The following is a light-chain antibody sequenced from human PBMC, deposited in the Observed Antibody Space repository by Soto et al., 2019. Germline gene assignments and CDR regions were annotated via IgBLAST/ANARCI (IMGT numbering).Light chain of an antibody. J-gene: IGKJ1*01. CDR2: GAS. Sequence: RVMTQSPATLSVSPGDRVTLSCRASQSVRSNSAWYQQKPGQAPRLLIHGASTRATGFPARFSGSGSGTDFTLTISSLQSEDFAVYYCQQYNNWPWTFGQGTKVDIK. V-gene: IGKV3-15*01. CDR1: QSVRSN. CDR3: QQYNNWPWT.